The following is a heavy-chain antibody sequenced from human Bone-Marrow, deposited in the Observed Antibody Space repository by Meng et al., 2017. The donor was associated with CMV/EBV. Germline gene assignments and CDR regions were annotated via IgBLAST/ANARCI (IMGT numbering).Heavy chain of an antibody. Sequence: GESLKISCAASGFTVSSYSMNWVRQAPGKGLEWVSSISSSSSYIYYADSVKGRFTISRDNAKNSLYLQMNSLRAEDTAVYYCARDRAAIAARRVGTYYYYGMDVWGQGTTVTVSS. D-gene: IGHD6-6*01. V-gene: IGHV3-21*01. CDR1: GFTVSSYS. CDR3: ARDRAAIAARRVGTYYYYGMDV. CDR2: ISSSSSYI. J-gene: IGHJ6*02.